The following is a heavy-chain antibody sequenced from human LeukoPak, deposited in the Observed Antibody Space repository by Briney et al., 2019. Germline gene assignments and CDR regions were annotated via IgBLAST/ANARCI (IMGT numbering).Heavy chain of an antibody. V-gene: IGHV1-2*02. J-gene: IGHJ4*02. CDR2: INPNSGGT. Sequence: ASVKVSCKASGYTFTGFYIHWVRQAPGQGLEWMGWINPNSGGTNYAQKLRGRVTMTRDSSISTAYMELSRLSSDDTAVYYCATARDILTTISVGGFDYWGQGTLVTVSS. D-gene: IGHD5-12*01. CDR1: GYTFTGFY. CDR3: ATARDILTTISVGGFDY.